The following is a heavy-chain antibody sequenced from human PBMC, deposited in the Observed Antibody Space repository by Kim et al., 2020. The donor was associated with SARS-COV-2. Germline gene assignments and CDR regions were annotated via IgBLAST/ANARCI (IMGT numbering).Heavy chain of an antibody. CDR3: ARLGFGNFWSGPIMGGWFDP. CDR2: IYHSGST. J-gene: IGHJ5*02. CDR1: GGSISSGGYS. V-gene: IGHV4-30-2*01. D-gene: IGHD3-3*01. Sequence: SETLSLTCAVSGGSISSGGYSWSWIRQPPGKGLEWIGYIYHSGSTYYNPSLKSRVTISVDRSKNQFSLKLSSVTAADTAVYYCARLGFGNFWSGPIMGGWFDPWGQGTLVTVSS.